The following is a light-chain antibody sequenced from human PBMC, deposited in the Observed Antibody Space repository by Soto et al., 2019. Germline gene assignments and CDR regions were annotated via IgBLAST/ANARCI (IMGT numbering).Light chain of an antibody. CDR2: EDS. V-gene: IGLV2-23*01. J-gene: IGLJ2*01. CDR3: CSYAGSSTPVV. CDR1: SSDVWSYNL. Sequence: QFALTQPASVSGSPGQSITISCTGTSSDVWSYNLVSWYQQHPGTAPKLMIYEDSKRPSGVSNRFSGSKSGNTASLTISGLQAEDEADYYCCSYAGSSTPVVFGGGTKVTVL.